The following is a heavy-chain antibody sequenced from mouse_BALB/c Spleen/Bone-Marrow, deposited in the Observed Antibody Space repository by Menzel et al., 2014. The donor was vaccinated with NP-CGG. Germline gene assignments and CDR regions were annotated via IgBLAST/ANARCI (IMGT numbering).Heavy chain of an antibody. CDR2: ISSGGST. V-gene: IGHV5-6-5*01. D-gene: IGHD1-1*01. J-gene: IGHJ4*01. Sequence: EVHLVESGGGLVKPGGSLKLSCAASGFTFSSYAMSWVRQTPEKRLEWVASISSGGSTYYPDSVNGRFTISRDNARNILYLQMSSMRSEDTAMYYCARARFYYGKLVDYWGQGTSVTVSS. CDR1: GFTFSSYA. CDR3: ARARFYYGKLVDY.